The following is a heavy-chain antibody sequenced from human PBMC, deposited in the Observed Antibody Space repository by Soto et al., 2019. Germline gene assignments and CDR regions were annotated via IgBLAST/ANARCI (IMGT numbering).Heavy chain of an antibody. CDR3: ARTRTAFYRYYFDS. D-gene: IGHD2-21*02. Sequence: PGGALSLSCSTSGFNFNDCAISWVRQARGKGLEWVSGISGSGGATYYTDSVEGRFTISKDFSKNTVSLQMTGLRVDDTAVYYCARTRTAFYRYYFDSWGQGALVTVSS. CDR1: GFNFNDCA. CDR2: ISGSGGAT. J-gene: IGHJ4*02. V-gene: IGHV3-23*01.